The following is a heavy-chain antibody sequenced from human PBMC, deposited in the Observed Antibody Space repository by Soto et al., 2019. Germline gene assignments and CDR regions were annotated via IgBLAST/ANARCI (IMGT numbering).Heavy chain of an antibody. Sequence: EVQLVESGGGLAQPGGSLRVSCAASGFEFSAYWMTWVRQPPGKGLEWVANIKKDGGEKDYVDSVKGRFTISRDNTKNAVFLQMNTLSVGDTAVDFCARGRYNSSDYPMFFDYWGQGILVTVSS. CDR1: GFEFSAYW. CDR3: ARGRYNSSDYPMFFDY. V-gene: IGHV3-7*01. D-gene: IGHD1-26*01. CDR2: IKKDGGEK. J-gene: IGHJ4*02.